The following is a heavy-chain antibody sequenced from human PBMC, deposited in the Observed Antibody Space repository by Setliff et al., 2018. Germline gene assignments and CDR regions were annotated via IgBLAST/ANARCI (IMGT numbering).Heavy chain of an antibody. D-gene: IGHD1-1*01. J-gene: IGHJ4*02. V-gene: IGHV4-34*01. Sequence: SETLSLTCSVYGESFSNNYWSWIRQPPGKGLEWIGSIYHSGSSYYNPSLRSRVTISVDTSKNQFSLRLSSVTAADTAVYYCARQRRIWNDLDYFDYWGQGTLVTVSS. CDR1: GESFSNNY. CDR3: ARQRRIWNDLDYFDY. CDR2: IYHSGSS.